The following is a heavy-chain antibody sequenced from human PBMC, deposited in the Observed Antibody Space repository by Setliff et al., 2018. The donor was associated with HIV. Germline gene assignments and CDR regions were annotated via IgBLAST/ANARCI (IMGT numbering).Heavy chain of an antibody. D-gene: IGHD6-19*01. CDR2: IIPMSGVP. CDR1: GGNFRSYG. V-gene: IGHV1-69*10. J-gene: IGHJ6*03. CDR3: ARNPEMAALNYFYYYMDV. Sequence: SVKVSCKAFGGNFRSYGISWVRQAPGQGLEWMGGIIPMSGVPKYAQKFQGRVTITADKSTSTAYMELSSLRSEDTAVYYCARNPEMAALNYFYYYMDVWGKGTTVTVSS.